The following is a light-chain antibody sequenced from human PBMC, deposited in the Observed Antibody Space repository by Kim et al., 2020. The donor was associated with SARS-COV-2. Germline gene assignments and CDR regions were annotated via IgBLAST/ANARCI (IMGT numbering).Light chain of an antibody. CDR3: NSRVGSGDHYG. CDR2: GKD. Sequence: SSELTQYPAVSVALGQTVSITCQGDILRRYHASWYQQKPGQAPVLVIYGKDSRASGIPDRFSCSSSGDTTSLTITGAQAEDEADYYCNSRVGSGDHYGFGPGAKVTVL. J-gene: IGLJ1*01. CDR1: ILRRYH. V-gene: IGLV3-19*01.